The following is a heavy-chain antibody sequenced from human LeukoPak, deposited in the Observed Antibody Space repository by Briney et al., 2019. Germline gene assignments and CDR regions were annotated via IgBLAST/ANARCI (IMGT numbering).Heavy chain of an antibody. Sequence: GGSLRLSCAASGFTFSSYAMSWVRQAPGKGLEWVSGIGASGDSTYYADSVKGRFTISRDNSKNTLYLQMNSLRAEDTAVYYCANGFGELLTSYMDVWGKGTTVTISS. CDR1: GFTFSSYA. CDR3: ANGFGELLTSYMDV. CDR2: IGASGDST. V-gene: IGHV3-23*01. J-gene: IGHJ6*03. D-gene: IGHD3-10*01.